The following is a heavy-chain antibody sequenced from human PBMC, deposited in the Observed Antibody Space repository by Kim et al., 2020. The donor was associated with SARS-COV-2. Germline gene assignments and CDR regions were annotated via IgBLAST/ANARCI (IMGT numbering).Heavy chain of an antibody. V-gene: IGHV3-33*06. D-gene: IGHD3-22*01. Sequence: VKGRFTISRDNSKNTLYLQMNSLRAEDTTVYYCAKAGLHYDSSGFYYFDSWGQGTLVTVSS. CDR3: AKAGLHYDSSGFYYFDS. J-gene: IGHJ4*02.